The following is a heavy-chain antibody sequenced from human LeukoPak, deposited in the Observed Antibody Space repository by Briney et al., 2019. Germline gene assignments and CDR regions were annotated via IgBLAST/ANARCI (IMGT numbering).Heavy chain of an antibody. CDR3: ARGSHRRAWFDP. Sequence: SETLSLTCAVYGGSFSGYYWSWIRQPPGKGLEWIGEINHSGSTNYNPSLKSRVTISADTSKNQFSLKLSSVTAADTAVYYCARGSHRRAWFDPWGQGTLVTVSS. V-gene: IGHV4-34*01. CDR1: GGSFSGYY. J-gene: IGHJ5*02. CDR2: INHSGST.